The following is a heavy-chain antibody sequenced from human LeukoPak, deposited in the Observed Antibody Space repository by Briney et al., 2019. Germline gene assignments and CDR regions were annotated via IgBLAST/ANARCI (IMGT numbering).Heavy chain of an antibody. CDR1: GYTFTSYG. J-gene: IGHJ5*02. CDR2: ISAYNGNT. V-gene: IGHV1-18*01. D-gene: IGHD2-15*01. Sequence: ASVKVSCKASGYTFTSYGISWVRQAPGQGLEWMGWISAYNGNTNYAQKLQGRVTMTTDTSTSTAYMELRSLRSDDTAVYYCARGVGEPLGYCSGGSCYLHSGWFDPWGQGTLVTVSS. CDR3: ARGVGEPLGYCSGGSCYLHSGWFDP.